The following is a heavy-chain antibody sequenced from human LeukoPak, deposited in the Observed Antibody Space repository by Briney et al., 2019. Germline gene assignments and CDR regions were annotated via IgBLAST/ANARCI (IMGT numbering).Heavy chain of an antibody. CDR1: GYRFITYL. CDR2: VNPNSGDT. Sequence: GASVKVSCKASGYRFITYLMHWVRQAPGQGLAWMGWVNPNSGDTTYAQKFQGRVTMTRDTSISTVYMELSGLTSDDTAVYYCAKELTNYFDSWGQGTLVTASS. D-gene: IGHD1-1*01. CDR3: AKELTNYFDS. J-gene: IGHJ4*02. V-gene: IGHV1-2*02.